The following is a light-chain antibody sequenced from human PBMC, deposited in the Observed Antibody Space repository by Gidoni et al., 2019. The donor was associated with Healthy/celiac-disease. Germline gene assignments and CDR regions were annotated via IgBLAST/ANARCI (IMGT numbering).Light chain of an antibody. CDR2: WAS. Sequence: DIVMTQSPDSLAVSLGERATINCKSSQSVLYSSNNKNYLAWYQQKPGQPPKLLIYWASTRESGVPDRFSGSGSGTDFTLTISSLQAEDVAVYYYQQSTTFGGGTKVEIK. V-gene: IGKV4-1*01. CDR3: QQSTT. CDR1: QSVLYSSNNKNY. J-gene: IGKJ4*01.